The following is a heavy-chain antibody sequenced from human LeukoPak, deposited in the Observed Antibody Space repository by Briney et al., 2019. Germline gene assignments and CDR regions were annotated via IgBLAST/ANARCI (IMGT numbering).Heavy chain of an antibody. D-gene: IGHD3-10*01. CDR2: ISSSGSTI. CDR1: GFTFSDYY. J-gene: IGHJ4*02. CDR3: ARDEYYYGSGSHGGY. Sequence: GGSLRLSCAASGFTFSDYYMSWIRQAPGKGLEWVSYISSSGSTIYYADSVKGRFTISRGNAKNSLYLQMNSLRAEDTAVYYCARDEYYYGSGSHGGYWGQGTLVTVSS. V-gene: IGHV3-11*01.